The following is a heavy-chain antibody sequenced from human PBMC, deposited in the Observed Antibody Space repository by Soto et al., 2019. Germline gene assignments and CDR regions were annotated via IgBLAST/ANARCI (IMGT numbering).Heavy chain of an antibody. V-gene: IGHV3-21*01. CDR1: EFTFIRVS. J-gene: IGHJ4*02. CDR3: ARVAY. CDR2: INGLGDST. Sequence: GSLRQSCEASEFTFIRVSMNWVRQVPGKGLEWVSTINGLGDSTYYADSVKGRFIISRDNAQNSLFLQMNTLRPEDTAMYYCARVAYWGPGTQVTVSS.